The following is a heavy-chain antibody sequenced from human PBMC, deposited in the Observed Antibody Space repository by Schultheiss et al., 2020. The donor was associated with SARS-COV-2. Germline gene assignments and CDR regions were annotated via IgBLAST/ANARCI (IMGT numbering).Heavy chain of an antibody. D-gene: IGHD5-18*01. CDR1: GFTFSSYW. J-gene: IGHJ6*03. V-gene: IGHV3-66*01. CDR3: ARSTYSYGSYYYYYYYMDV. CDR2: IYSGGST. Sequence: GGSLRLSCAASGFTFSSYWLHWVRQAPGEGLVWVSVIYSGGSTYYADSVKGRFTISRDNSKNTLYLQMNSLRAEDTAVYYCARSTYSYGSYYYYYYYMDVWGKGTTVTVSS.